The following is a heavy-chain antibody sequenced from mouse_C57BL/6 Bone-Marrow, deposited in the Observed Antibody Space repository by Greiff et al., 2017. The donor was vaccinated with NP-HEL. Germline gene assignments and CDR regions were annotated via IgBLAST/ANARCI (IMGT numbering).Heavy chain of an antibody. CDR2: IHPSDSDT. J-gene: IGHJ3*01. CDR1: GYTFTSYW. Sequence: QVQLQQPGAELVKPGASVKVSCKASGYTFTSYWIHWVKQRPGQGLEWIGRIHPSDSDTNYNQKFKGKATLTVDKSSSTAYMQLSSLTSADSAVYYCAIGVSRKAWFDYWGQGTGATVSA. CDR3: AIGVSRKAWFDY. D-gene: IGHD6-2*01. V-gene: IGHV1-74*01.